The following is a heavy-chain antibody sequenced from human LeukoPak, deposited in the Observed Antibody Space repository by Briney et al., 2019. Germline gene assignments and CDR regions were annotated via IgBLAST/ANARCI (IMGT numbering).Heavy chain of an antibody. CDR2: IIPIFGTA. J-gene: IGHJ4*02. D-gene: IGHD6-13*01. CDR1: GGTFSSYA. CDR3: ARKSAYSSSWRRFDY. V-gene: IGHV1-69*13. Sequence: ASVKVSCKASGGTFSSYAISWVRQAPGQGLEWMGGIIPIFGTANYAQKFQGRVTITADESTSTAYMELSSLRSEDTAVYYCARKSAYSSSWRRFDYWGQGTLVTVPS.